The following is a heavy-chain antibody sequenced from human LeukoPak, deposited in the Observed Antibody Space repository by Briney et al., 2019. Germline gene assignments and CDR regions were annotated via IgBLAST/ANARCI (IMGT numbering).Heavy chain of an antibody. CDR2: IYYSGST. Sequence: PSETLSLTCTVSGGSISSYYWSWIRQPPGKGLEWIGYIYYSGSTNYNPSLKSRVTISVDTSKNQFSLKLSSVTAADTAVYYCARKTYGDFPSNWFDPWGQGTLVTVSS. J-gene: IGHJ5*02. V-gene: IGHV4-59*08. CDR1: GGSISSYY. CDR3: ARKTYGDFPSNWFDP. D-gene: IGHD4-17*01.